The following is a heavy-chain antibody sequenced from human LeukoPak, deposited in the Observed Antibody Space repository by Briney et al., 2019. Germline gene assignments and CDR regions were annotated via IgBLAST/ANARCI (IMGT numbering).Heavy chain of an antibody. J-gene: IGHJ3*02. CDR3: ARDFGVVVRSDAFDI. CDR2: ISSSSSYI. D-gene: IGHD3-22*01. CDR1: GFTFSSYS. V-gene: IGHV3-21*01. Sequence: NPGGSLRLSCAASGFTFSSYSMNWVRQAPGKGLEWVSSISSSSSYIYYADSVKGRFTISRDNAKNSLYLQMNSLRAEDTAVYYCARDFGVVVRSDAFDIWGQGTMVTVSS.